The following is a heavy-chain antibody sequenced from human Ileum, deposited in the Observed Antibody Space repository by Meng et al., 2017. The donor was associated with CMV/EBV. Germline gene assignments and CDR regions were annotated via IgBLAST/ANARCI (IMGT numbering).Heavy chain of an antibody. Sequence: ASVKVSCKASGYTFTGYYMHWVRQAPGQGLEWMGIINPSGGSTSYAQKFQGRVTMTRDTSTSTVYMELSSLRSEDTAVYYCARTATRDDAFDIWGQGTMVTVSS. D-gene: IGHD1-26*01. V-gene: IGHV1-46*01. CDR2: INPSGGST. CDR3: ARTATRDDAFDI. J-gene: IGHJ3*02. CDR1: GYTFTGYY.